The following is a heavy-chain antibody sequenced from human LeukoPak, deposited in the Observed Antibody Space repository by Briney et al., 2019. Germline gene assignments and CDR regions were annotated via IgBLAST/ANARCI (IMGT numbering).Heavy chain of an antibody. CDR1: GFTFSSYA. V-gene: IGHV4-34*08. CDR3: AKTRGTRRSYYYYGMDV. J-gene: IGHJ6*02. D-gene: IGHD2-15*01. CDR2: INHSGST. Sequence: GSLRLSCAASGFTFSSYAMSWVRQPPGKGLEWIGEINHSGSTNYNPSLKSRVTISVDTSKNQFSLKLSSVTAADTAVYYCAKTRGTRRSYYYYGMDVWGQGTTVTVSS.